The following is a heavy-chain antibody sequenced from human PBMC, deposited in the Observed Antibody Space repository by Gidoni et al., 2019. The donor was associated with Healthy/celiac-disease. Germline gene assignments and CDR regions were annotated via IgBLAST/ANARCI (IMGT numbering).Heavy chain of an antibody. J-gene: IGHJ3*02. Sequence: VQLVESGGGVVQPVRSLRLPCAASGFTFSTYGMHWVVQAPGKGLEWVAVISYDGSNKYYADSVKGRFTISRDNSKNTLYLQMNSLRAEDTAVYYCAKDPDRGVLRYFDWLPIGGAFDIWGQGTMVTVSS. D-gene: IGHD3-9*01. CDR3: AKDPDRGVLRYFDWLPIGGAFDI. CDR1: GFTFSTYG. CDR2: ISYDGSNK. V-gene: IGHV3-30*18.